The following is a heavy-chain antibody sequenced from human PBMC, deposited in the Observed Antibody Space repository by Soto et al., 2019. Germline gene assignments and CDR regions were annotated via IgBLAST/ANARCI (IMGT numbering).Heavy chain of an antibody. V-gene: IGHV3-33*01. D-gene: IGHD1-1*01. J-gene: IGHJ4*02. CDR3: ARDDIFVDNGLDH. CDR1: GFSFSAHG. CDR2: INDGSEE. Sequence: QVQLVESGGGVVRPGTSLRLSCAATGFSFSAHGRHRVRQAPGKGLEWLAVINDGSEEGYADSVRGRFTISRDNARNILYLQMDNLRAEDSALYYCARDDIFVDNGLDHWGQGSLVTVSS.